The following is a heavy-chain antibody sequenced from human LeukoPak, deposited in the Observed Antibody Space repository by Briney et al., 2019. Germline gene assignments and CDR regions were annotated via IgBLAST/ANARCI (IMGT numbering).Heavy chain of an antibody. Sequence: GGSLRLSCAASGFTFSSYAMHWVRQAPGKGLEWVAVISYDGSNKYYADSVKGRFTISRDNSKNTLYLQVNSLRAEDTAVYYCARAPGADGALDYWGQGTLVTVSS. V-gene: IGHV3-30-3*01. CDR1: GFTFSSYA. D-gene: IGHD3-10*01. CDR3: ARAPGADGALDY. J-gene: IGHJ4*02. CDR2: ISYDGSNK.